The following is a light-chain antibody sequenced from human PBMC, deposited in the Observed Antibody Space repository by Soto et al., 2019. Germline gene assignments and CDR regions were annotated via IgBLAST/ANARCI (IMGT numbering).Light chain of an antibody. V-gene: IGKV3D-15*01. CDR2: GAS. CDR3: QQYFDVPFT. CDR1: QSVSSN. Sequence: EIVRSQSPRTMAVSAGERATRCRRASQSVSSNLAWYQQKPGQAPRLLIYGASNRATGIPDRFSGSGSGTDFTLTISSLEAEDVAFYWCQQYFDVPFTFGGGTKVDIK. J-gene: IGKJ4*01.